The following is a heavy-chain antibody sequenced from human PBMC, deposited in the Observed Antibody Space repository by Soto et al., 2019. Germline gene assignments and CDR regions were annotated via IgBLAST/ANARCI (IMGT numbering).Heavy chain of an antibody. D-gene: IGHD3-10*01. J-gene: IGHJ5*02. V-gene: IGHV4-31*03. Sequence: QVQLQESGPGLVKPSQTLSLTCTVSGGSISSGGYYWSWIRQHQGKGLEWIGYIYYSGSTYYNPSLKSRVTISVDTSKNQFSLKLSSVTAADTAVYYCARTKINMVRGVIVFDPWGQGTLVTVSS. CDR1: GGSISSGGYY. CDR2: IYYSGST. CDR3: ARTKINMVRGVIVFDP.